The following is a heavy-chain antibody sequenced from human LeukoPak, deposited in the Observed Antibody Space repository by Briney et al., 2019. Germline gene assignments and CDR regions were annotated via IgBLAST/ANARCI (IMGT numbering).Heavy chain of an antibody. D-gene: IGHD4-11*01. CDR2: FKTKYSQV. J-gene: IGHJ4*02. CDR1: GFTFSDYA. CDR3: ARSVPDYTRFDY. V-gene: IGHV3-23*05. Sequence: GGSLRLSCVTSGFTFSDYAMNWVRQAPGKGLEWVSTFKTKYSQVYYAESVRGRFTISTDNSEKTVYLQMNSLRVEDTALYYCARSVPDYTRFDYWGQGALVTVSS.